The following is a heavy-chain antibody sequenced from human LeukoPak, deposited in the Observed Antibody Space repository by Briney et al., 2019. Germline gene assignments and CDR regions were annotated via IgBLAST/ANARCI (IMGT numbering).Heavy chain of an antibody. CDR3: ARDLPYYYDSSSSAFDI. D-gene: IGHD3-22*01. V-gene: IGHV3-53*01. CDR2: IYSGGST. J-gene: IGHJ3*02. CDR1: GFSLSSYG. Sequence: GGSLRLSCAVSGFSLSSYGIHWVRQAPGKGLEWVSVIYSGGSTYYADSVKGRFTISRDNSKNTLYLQMNSLRAEDTAVYYCARDLPYYYDSSSSAFDIWGQGTMVTVSS.